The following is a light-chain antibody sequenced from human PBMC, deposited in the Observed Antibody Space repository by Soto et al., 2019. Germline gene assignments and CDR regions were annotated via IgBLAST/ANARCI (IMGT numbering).Light chain of an antibody. CDR3: QQLYRYPIT. J-gene: IGKJ5*01. CDR1: QSISSY. CDR2: AAS. V-gene: IGKV1-39*01. Sequence: DIQMTQSPSSLSASVGDRVTITCRASQSISSYLNWYQQKPGKAPKLLIYAASSLQSGVPSRFSGGFSGTEFTLTISSLQPEDFATYYCQQLYRYPITFGQGTRLEIK.